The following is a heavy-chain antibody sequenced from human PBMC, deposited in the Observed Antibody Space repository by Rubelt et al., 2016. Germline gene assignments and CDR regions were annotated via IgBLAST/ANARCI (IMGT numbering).Heavy chain of an antibody. V-gene: IGHV2-5*02. CDR1: GFSLSATGVG. Sequence: QITLKESGPTLVKPTETLTLTCTFSGFSLSATGVGVAWIRQPPGKALEWLALIVWDDENRYSQPLRNRLNITQDTSKNQVVLRMTYVDPLDTATYYCARIRRDTVAIPGSKELAWFDPWGQGALVTVSS. CDR3: ARIRRDTVAIPGSKELAWFDP. CDR2: IVWDDEN. D-gene: IGHD5-12*01. J-gene: IGHJ5*02.